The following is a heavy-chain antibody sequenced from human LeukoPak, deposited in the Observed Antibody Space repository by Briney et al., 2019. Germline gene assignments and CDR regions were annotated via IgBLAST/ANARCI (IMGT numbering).Heavy chain of an antibody. V-gene: IGHV5-51*01. CDR3: ARQVRAGYSTGWYDWFDP. J-gene: IGHJ5*02. D-gene: IGHD6-19*01. CDR1: GYTFTNYW. CDR2: IYPADSDT. Sequence: GESLKISCQVSGYTFTNYWIGWVRQMPGKGLESMGIIYPADSDTTYSPSFQGHVTISADKSISTAYLQWSSLKASDTAMYYCARQVRAGYSTGWYDWFDPWGQGTLVTVSS.